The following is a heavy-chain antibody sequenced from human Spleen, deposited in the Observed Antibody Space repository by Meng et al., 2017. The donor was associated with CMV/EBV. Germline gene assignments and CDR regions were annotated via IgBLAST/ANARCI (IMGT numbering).Heavy chain of an antibody. CDR2: IRYDGSNK. CDR1: GFSFSSFS. J-gene: IGHJ6*02. D-gene: IGHD2-2*01. Sequence: GGSLRLSCAASGFSFSSFSIHWVRQAPGMGLEWVAFIRYDGSNKFYADSVKGRLTISRDNSMNTLYLQMNSLRVEDTAVYYCAKEGPEECSSPRCYLYYFYTMDVWGQGTTVTVSS. V-gene: IGHV3-30*02. CDR3: AKEGPEECSSPRCYLYYFYTMDV.